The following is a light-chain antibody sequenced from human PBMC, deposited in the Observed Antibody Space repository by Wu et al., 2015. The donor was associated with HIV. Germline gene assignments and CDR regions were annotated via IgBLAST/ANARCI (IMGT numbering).Light chain of an antibody. CDR2: GAS. J-gene: IGKJ1*01. CDR3: QQYNNWPGT. CDR1: QSVSRN. V-gene: IGKV3-15*01. Sequence: EIVMTQSPATLSVSPGERATLSCRASQSVSRNLAWYQQKPGQAPRLLIYGASTRATGIPARFSGGGSGAEFTLTISSMQSEDFAVYYCQQYNNWPGTFGQGTKVEIK.